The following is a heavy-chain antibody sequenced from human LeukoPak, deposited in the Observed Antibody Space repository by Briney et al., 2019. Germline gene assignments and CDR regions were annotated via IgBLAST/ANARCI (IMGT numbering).Heavy chain of an antibody. J-gene: IGHJ4*02. Sequence: GGSLRLSCAASGFTFSSYAMHWVRQAPGKGLEWVAVISYDGSNKYYADSVKGRFTTSRDNSKNTLYLQMNSLRAEDTAVYYCARWAAMVKSFDYWGQGALVTVSS. D-gene: IGHD5-18*01. V-gene: IGHV3-30-3*01. CDR2: ISYDGSNK. CDR3: ARWAAMVKSFDY. CDR1: GFTFSSYA.